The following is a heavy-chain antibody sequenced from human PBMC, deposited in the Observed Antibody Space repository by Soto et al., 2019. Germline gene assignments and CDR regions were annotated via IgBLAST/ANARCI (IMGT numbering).Heavy chain of an antibody. CDR2: IKQDGSEK. Sequence: GGSLRLSCAASGFTFSSYWMSWVRQAPGKGLEWVANIKQDGSEKYYVDSVKGRFTISRDNAKNSLYLQMNSLRAEETAVYYCARDQREYSSSSDYWGQGTLVTVSS. D-gene: IGHD6-6*01. CDR1: GFTFSSYW. CDR3: ARDQREYSSSSDY. V-gene: IGHV3-7*03. J-gene: IGHJ4*02.